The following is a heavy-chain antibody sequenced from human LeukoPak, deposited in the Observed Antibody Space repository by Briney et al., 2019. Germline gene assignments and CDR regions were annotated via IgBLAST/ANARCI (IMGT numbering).Heavy chain of an antibody. V-gene: IGHV1-69*16. CDR1: GGGALSDYT. CDR2: ILPMLGTA. CDR3: ARDGLLTRTGMDV. J-gene: IGHJ6*03. D-gene: IGHD3/OR15-3a*01. Sequence: GASVKVSCKASGGGALSDYTISWVRQAPGQGLEWMGAILPMLGTAKYAQTFQGRVTITTDDSLSTVYMELSSLRFEDTASYFCARDGLLTRTGMDVWGEGTTVIVSS.